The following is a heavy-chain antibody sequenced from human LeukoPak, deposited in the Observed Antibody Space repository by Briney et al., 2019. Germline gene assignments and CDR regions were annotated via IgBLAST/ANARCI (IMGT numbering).Heavy chain of an antibody. V-gene: IGHV4-34*01. Sequence: SSETLSLTCAVYGGSFSGYYWSWIRQPPGKGLEWIGVINQSGSTNYNPSLKSRVTISVDTSKNQFSLKLSSVTAADTAVYYCASLRGSRDYWGQGTLVTVSS. CDR1: GGSFSGYY. J-gene: IGHJ4*02. CDR3: ASLRGSRDY. D-gene: IGHD3-16*01. CDR2: INQSGST.